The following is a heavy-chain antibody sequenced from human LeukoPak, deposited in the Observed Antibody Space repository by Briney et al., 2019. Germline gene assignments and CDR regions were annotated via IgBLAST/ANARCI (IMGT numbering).Heavy chain of an antibody. V-gene: IGHV4-4*07. D-gene: IGHD7-27*01. CDR1: GGSINGYY. Sequence: PSETLSLTCTVSGGSINGYYWSWIRQPAGKGLEWIGRIYTSGTTNYNPSLKSRVTISADTSKNQFSLNLSSVTAADTAVYYCASRKLGNDYWGQGTLVTVSS. CDR2: IYTSGTT. CDR3: ASRKLGNDY. J-gene: IGHJ4*02.